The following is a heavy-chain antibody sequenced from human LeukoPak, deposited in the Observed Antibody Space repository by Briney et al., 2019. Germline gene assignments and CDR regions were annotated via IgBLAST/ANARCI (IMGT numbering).Heavy chain of an antibody. CDR2: VHSSGGS. V-gene: IGHV4-4*07. Sequence: KPSDTLSLTCAVSGYSISSPHWWGWIRQPAGKGLEWVGRVHSSGGSNSNPSLRSRVTVSLDTSSNQFFLKLTSVTAADTAVYFCARFGGSGFDLENADYYFDYWGQGILVTVSS. J-gene: IGHJ4*02. D-gene: IGHD6-25*01. CDR1: GYSISSPHW. CDR3: ARFGGSGFDLENADYYFDY.